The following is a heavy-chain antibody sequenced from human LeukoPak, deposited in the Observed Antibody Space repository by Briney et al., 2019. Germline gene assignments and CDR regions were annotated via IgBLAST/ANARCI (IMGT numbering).Heavy chain of an antibody. CDR1: GGSISSSGYY. CDR2: IYHSGST. J-gene: IGHJ4*02. CDR3: ARSEVVPYYFDY. D-gene: IGHD2-15*01. V-gene: IGHV4-30-2*01. Sequence: SQTLSLTCTVSGGSISSSGYYWSWIRQPPGKGLEWIGYIYHSGSTYYNPSLKSRVTISVDRSKNQFSLKLSSVTAADTAVYYCARSEVVPYYFDYWGQGTLVTVSS.